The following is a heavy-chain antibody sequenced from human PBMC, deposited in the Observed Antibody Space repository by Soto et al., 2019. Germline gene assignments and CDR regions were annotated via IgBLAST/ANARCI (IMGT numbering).Heavy chain of an antibody. V-gene: IGHV3-21*01. D-gene: IGHD3-3*01. CDR2: ISGTSAYI. CDR1: GFTFSSYS. J-gene: IGHJ4*02. Sequence: EVQLVESGGGLVKPGGSLRLSCAASGFTFSSYSMNWVRQAQGKGLEWVSSISGTSAYIYYADSVMGRFTITRDNAKKSLYLQMNSLRAEDTAVYYCASATTMGWSPQGYWGQGTLVTVSS. CDR3: ASATTMGWSPQGY.